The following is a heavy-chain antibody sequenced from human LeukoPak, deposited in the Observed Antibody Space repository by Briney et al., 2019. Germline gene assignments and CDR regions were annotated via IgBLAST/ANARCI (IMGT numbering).Heavy chain of an antibody. CDR1: GGTFSSYA. D-gene: IGHD1-26*01. CDR2: IIPIFGTA. Sequence: GSSVIFSCKASGGTFSSYAISWVRQAPGQGLEWMGGIIPIFGTANYAQKFQGRVTITADESTSTAYLELSSLRSEDTAVYYCARVLRPGDRVGTTPFDYWGQGTLVTVSS. CDR3: ARVLRPGDRVGTTPFDY. V-gene: IGHV1-69*01. J-gene: IGHJ4*02.